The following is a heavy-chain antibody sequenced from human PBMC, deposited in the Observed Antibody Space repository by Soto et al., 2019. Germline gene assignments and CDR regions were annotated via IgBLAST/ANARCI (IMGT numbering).Heavy chain of an antibody. D-gene: IGHD3-10*01. J-gene: IGHJ4*02. V-gene: IGHV4-34*01. CDR3: ASSPYYYGSGSLDY. CDR1: GGSFSGYY. CDR2: INHSGST. Sequence: XGTLSLTCAVYGGSFSGYYWSWIRQPPGKGLEWIGEINHSGSTNYNPSLKSRVTISVDTSKNQFSLKLGSVTAADTAVYYCASSPYYYGSGSLDYWGQGTLVTVSS.